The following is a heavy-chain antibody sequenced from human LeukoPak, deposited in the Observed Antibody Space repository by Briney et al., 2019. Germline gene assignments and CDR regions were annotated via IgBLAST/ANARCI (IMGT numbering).Heavy chain of an antibody. J-gene: IGHJ6*02. Sequence: GGSLRLSCAASGFTFSNYAMSWVRQAPGKGLEWVSTISGSGDTTYYADSVKGRFTISRDNSKSTLYLQMNSLRAEDTAVYYCAREGTRVIYYCMDVWGQGTTVTVSS. CDR3: AREGTRVIYYCMDV. CDR2: ISGSGDTT. D-gene: IGHD2-8*01. CDR1: GFTFSNYA. V-gene: IGHV3-23*01.